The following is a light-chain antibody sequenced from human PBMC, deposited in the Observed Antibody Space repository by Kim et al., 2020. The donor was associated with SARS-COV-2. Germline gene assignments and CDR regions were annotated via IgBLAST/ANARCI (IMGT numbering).Light chain of an antibody. Sequence: EIVLTQSPGTLSLSPGERATLSCRASQSVGSSYLAWYQQKPGQAPRLLIYAASSRATGIPGRFSGSGSGTDFTPTITRLEPEDAALYYCQQYVTSPPYTFGQGTKLEI. CDR1: QSVGSSY. CDR2: AAS. CDR3: QQYVTSPPYT. J-gene: IGKJ2*01. V-gene: IGKV3-20*01.